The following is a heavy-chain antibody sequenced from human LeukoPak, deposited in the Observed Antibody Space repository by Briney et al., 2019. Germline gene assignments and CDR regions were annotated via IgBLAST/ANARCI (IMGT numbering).Heavy chain of an antibody. CDR3: ARDFGAVAGSGYFDY. J-gene: IGHJ4*02. Sequence: GGSLRLSCAASGFTFSSYGMSWVRQAPGKGLEWVSAISGSGGSTYYADSVKGRFTISRDNSKNSLYLQMNSLRAEDTAVYYCARDFGAVAGSGYFDYWGQGTLVTVSS. CDR2: ISGSGGST. CDR1: GFTFSSYG. D-gene: IGHD6-19*01. V-gene: IGHV3-23*01.